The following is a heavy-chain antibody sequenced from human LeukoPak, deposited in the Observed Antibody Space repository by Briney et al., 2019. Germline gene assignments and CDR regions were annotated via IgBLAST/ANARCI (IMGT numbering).Heavy chain of an antibody. J-gene: IGHJ4*02. Sequence: GASVKVSCKASGYTFTGYYMHWVRQAPGQGLEWMGWINPNSGGTNYAQKFQGRVTMTRDMSTSTVYMELSSLRSEDTAVYYCAKGGTYGGGADYWGQGTLVTVSS. CDR3: AKGGTYGGGADY. CDR2: INPNSGGT. V-gene: IGHV1-2*02. D-gene: IGHD1-26*01. CDR1: GYTFTGYY.